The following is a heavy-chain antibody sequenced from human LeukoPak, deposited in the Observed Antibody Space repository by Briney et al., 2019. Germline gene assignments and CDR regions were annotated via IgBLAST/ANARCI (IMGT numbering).Heavy chain of an antibody. CDR1: GYSISSGYY. V-gene: IGHV4-61*01. Sequence: PSETLSLTCTVSGYSISSGYYWGWIRQPPGKGLEWIGYIYSSGSTNYNPSLKSRVTMSVDTSKNQFSLKLSSVTAADTAVYYCARDKGRAFDIWGQGTVVTVSS. J-gene: IGHJ3*02. CDR3: ARDKGRAFDI. CDR2: IYSSGST.